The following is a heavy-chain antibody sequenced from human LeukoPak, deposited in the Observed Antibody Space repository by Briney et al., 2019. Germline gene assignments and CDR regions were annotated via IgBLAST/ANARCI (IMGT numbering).Heavy chain of an antibody. D-gene: IGHD3-10*01. J-gene: IGHJ4*02. CDR1: GFTLSNHW. Sequence: GGSLRLSCAASGFTLSNHWMHWVRQAPGKGLVWVSRINTDGSSTTYADSVKGRFTISRDNAKNTLYLQMNSLRAEDTAVYHCARGPEELWFGELFSRWGQGTLVTVSS. CDR3: ARGPEELWFGELFSR. V-gene: IGHV3-74*01. CDR2: INTDGSST.